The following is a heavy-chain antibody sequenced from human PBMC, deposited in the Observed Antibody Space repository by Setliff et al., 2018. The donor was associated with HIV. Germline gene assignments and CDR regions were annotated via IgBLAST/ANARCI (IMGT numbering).Heavy chain of an antibody. J-gene: IGHJ3*02. CDR1: GFTFGDYA. CDR2: IRSKAYGGTT. Sequence: PGGSLRLSCTASGFTFGDYAMSWVRQAPGKGLEWVGFIRSKAYGGTTEYAASVKGGFTISRDDSKSIAYLQMNSLKTEDTAVYYCTRDQPRYYNFWSGPDAFDIWGQGTMVTVSS. CDR3: TRDQPRYYNFWSGPDAFDI. D-gene: IGHD3-3*01. V-gene: IGHV3-49*04.